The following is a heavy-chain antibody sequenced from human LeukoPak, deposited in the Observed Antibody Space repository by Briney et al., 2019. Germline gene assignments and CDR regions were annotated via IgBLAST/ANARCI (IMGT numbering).Heavy chain of an antibody. CDR3: ARADSSYSSSWYFDY. CDR1: VGTISSYY. V-gene: IGHV4-59*08. D-gene: IGHD6-13*01. J-gene: IGHJ4*02. Sequence: PSETLSLTCSVSVGTISSYYWSWIRQPPGKGLEGIGYIYYSGSTNYNPSLKSRVTIAVDTSKIYFSLKLSSVTATDTSVYYCARADSSYSSSWYFDYWGQGTLVTVSS. CDR2: IYYSGST.